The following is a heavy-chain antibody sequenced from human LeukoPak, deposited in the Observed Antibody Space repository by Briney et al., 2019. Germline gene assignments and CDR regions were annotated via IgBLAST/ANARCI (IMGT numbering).Heavy chain of an antibody. J-gene: IGHJ6*02. V-gene: IGHV3-23*01. CDR3: XXXXXXVYYGMDV. CDR1: GFTFSSYA. CDR2: ITVSTGNT. Sequence: GGSLRLSCAASGFTFSSYAMTWVRQPPGKGMEGDSSITVSTGNTYYAESVKGRFTISRNNSKNTLYLQMISLRAEDTSGYYXXXXXXXVYYGMDVWGQGTTVTVSS.